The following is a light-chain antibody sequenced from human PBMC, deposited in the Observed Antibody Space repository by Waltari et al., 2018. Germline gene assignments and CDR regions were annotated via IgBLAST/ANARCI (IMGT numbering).Light chain of an antibody. CDR2: DVS. CDR1: SSDIGNYNF. V-gene: IGLV2-23*02. Sequence: QSALTQPASVSGSPGQSITISCTGTSSDIGNYNFVSWYQHQPGQAPKLVIYDVSARPSGVSNRLSGSKSGNTSSLTISGLQPEDEADYYCCSYVDTTSWLFGGGTKLTVL. CDR3: CSYVDTTSWL. J-gene: IGLJ3*02.